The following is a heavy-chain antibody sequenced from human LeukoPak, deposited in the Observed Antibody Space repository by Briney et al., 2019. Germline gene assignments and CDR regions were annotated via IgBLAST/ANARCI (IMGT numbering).Heavy chain of an antibody. CDR1: GGSISSYY. Sequence: PSETLSLTCTVSGGSISSYYWSWIRQPPGKGLEGIGYISYSGSTDSNPSLKSRVTISVDTSKNQISLKLSSVTAADTAVYYCARTYCRGGSCHFDYWGQGTLVTVSS. CDR2: ISYSGST. J-gene: IGHJ4*02. V-gene: IGHV4-59*08. D-gene: IGHD2-15*01. CDR3: ARTYCRGGSCHFDY.